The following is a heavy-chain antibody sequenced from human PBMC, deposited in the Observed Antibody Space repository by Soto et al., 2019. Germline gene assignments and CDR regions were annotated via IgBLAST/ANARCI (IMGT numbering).Heavy chain of an antibody. V-gene: IGHV3-48*02. D-gene: IGHD2-2*01. CDR3: ARDSGIVVVPAASDV. J-gene: IGHJ6*02. CDR1: GFTFSSYS. CDR2: ISSSSSTI. Sequence: GGSLRLSCAASGFTFSSYSMNWVHQAPGKGLEWVSYISSSSSTIYYADSVKGRFTISRDNAKNSLYLQMNSLRDEDTAVYYCARDSGIVVVPAASDVWGQGTTVTVSS.